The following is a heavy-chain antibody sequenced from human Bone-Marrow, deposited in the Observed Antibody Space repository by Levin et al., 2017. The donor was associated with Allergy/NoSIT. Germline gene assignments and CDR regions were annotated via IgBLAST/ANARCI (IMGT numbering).Heavy chain of an antibody. CDR3: CAAMAY. CDR1: GFTFGDYA. J-gene: IGHJ4*02. Sequence: QAGGSLRLSCTASGFTFGDYAMSWFRQAPGKGLEWVGFIRNKARGGTTEYAASVKGRFTISRDDFKGIAYLQINSLKTEDTAVYYCCAAMAYWGQGTLVAVSS. D-gene: IGHD5-18*01. V-gene: IGHV3-49*03. CDR2: IRNKARGGTT.